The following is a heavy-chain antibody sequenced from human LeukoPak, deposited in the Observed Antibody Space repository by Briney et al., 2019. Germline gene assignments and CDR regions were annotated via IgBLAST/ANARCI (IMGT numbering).Heavy chain of an antibody. V-gene: IGHV3-30*18. CDR1: GFTFNSYG. D-gene: IGHD1-26*01. CDR2: ISFDESNK. Sequence: GGSLRLSCAASGFTFNSYGMHWVRQAPGKGLEWVAIISFDESNKYYADSVKGRFTISRDNSKNTLFLQMTSLRAEDTAVYYCAKHPGDFTGIVNYYYMDLWGKGTTVTVSS. J-gene: IGHJ6*03. CDR3: AKHPGDFTGIVNYYYMDL.